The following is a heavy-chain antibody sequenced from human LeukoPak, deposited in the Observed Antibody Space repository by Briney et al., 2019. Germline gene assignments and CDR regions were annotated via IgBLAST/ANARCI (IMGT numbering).Heavy chain of an antibody. V-gene: IGHV3-48*01. CDR3: ARAAYGILLGPAAIGPFDY. CDR1: GFTFGSYS. Sequence: GGSLRLSCAASGFTFGSYSMNWVRQAPGKGLEWVSYIGSSSGTIFYADLVRGRFTISRDNAQNSLYLQMNSLRAEDTAVYYCARAAYGILLGPAAIGPFDYWGQGTLVTVSS. CDR2: IGSSSGTI. J-gene: IGHJ4*02. D-gene: IGHD2-2*02.